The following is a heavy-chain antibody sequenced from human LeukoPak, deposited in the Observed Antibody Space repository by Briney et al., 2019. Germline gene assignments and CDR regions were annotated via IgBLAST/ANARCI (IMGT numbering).Heavy chain of an antibody. V-gene: IGHV4-39*01. CDR3: ARPMADQLPNNWFDP. CDR1: GGSISSSSYY. CDR2: IYYSGST. Sequence: SETLSLTCTVSGGSISSSSYYWGWIRQPPGKGLEWIGSIYYSGSTYYNPSLKSRVTISVDTSKNQFSLKLSSVTAADTAVYYCARPMADQLPNNWFDPWGQGTLVTVSS. J-gene: IGHJ5*02. D-gene: IGHD2-2*01.